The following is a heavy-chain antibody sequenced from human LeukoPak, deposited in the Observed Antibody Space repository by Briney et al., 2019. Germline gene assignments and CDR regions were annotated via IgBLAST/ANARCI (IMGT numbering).Heavy chain of an antibody. CDR2: ISAYNGNT. Sequence: ASVKVSCKASGYTFTSYGISWVRQAPGQGLEGMGWISAYNGNTNYAQKLQGRVTMTTDTSTSTAYMELRSLRSDDTAVYYCARRQLWLPYYYMDVWGKGTTVTVSS. V-gene: IGHV1-18*01. J-gene: IGHJ6*03. D-gene: IGHD5-18*01. CDR3: ARRQLWLPYYYMDV. CDR1: GYTFTSYG.